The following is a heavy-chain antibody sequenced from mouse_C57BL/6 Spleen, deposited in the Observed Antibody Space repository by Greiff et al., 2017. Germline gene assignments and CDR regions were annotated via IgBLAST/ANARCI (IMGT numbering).Heavy chain of an antibody. CDR3: AREITTVVEGFDY. Sequence: QVQLQQSGAELVKPGASVKISCKASGYAFSSYWMNWVKQRPGKGLEWIGQIYPGDGDTNYNGKFKGKATLTADKSSSTAYMQLSSLTSEDSAVYFCAREITTVVEGFDYWGQGTTLTVSS. V-gene: IGHV1-80*01. J-gene: IGHJ2*01. D-gene: IGHD1-1*01. CDR2: IYPGDGDT. CDR1: GYAFSSYW.